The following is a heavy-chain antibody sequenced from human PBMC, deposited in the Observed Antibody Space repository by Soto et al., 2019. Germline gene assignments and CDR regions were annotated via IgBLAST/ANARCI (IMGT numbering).Heavy chain of an antibody. J-gene: IGHJ6*02. Sequence: GASVKVSCKASGYTFTGYYMHWVRQAPGQGLEWMGWINPNSGGTNYAQKFQGRVTMTRDTSISTAYMELSRLRSDDTAVYYCARDGLYSSSSVGMDVWGQGTTVTVSS. V-gene: IGHV1-2*02. D-gene: IGHD6-6*01. CDR1: GYTFTGYY. CDR2: INPNSGGT. CDR3: ARDGLYSSSSVGMDV.